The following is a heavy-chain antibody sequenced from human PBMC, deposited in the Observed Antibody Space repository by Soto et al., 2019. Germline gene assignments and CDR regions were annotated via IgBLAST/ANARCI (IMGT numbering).Heavy chain of an antibody. CDR1: GYSFSSYA. CDR3: ARALPSIAAAGPFDP. V-gene: IGHV1-18*01. CDR2: ISAYNGDT. D-gene: IGHD6-13*01. J-gene: IGHJ5*02. Sequence: ASVKVSCKASGYSFSSYAISWVRQAPGQGLEWMGWISAYNGDTNYAQKFQGWVTMTRDTSISTAYMELSRLRSDDTAVYYCARALPSIAAAGPFDPWGQGTLVTVSP.